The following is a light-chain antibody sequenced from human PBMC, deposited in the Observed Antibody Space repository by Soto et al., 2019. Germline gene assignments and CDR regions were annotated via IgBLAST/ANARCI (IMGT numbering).Light chain of an antibody. Sequence: EIVFTQSPDTLSLSPGERATLSCRASQSVSSTSLAWYQQKFGQAPRLLIYGASSRATGIPDRFSGRGSGTDFTLTISRLEPEDFAVYYCQQYGSSPLLTFGGGTKVDIK. CDR2: GAS. CDR3: QQYGSSPLLT. V-gene: IGKV3-20*01. J-gene: IGKJ4*01. CDR1: QSVSSTS.